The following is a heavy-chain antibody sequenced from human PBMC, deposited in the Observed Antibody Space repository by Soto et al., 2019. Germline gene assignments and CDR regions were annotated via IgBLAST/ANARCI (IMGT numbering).Heavy chain of an antibody. D-gene: IGHD6-25*01. CDR1: GGSIRSGGYY. CDR2: IYFTGST. J-gene: IGHJ2*01. CDR3: ARVQDADWNSDL. V-gene: IGHV4-31*03. Sequence: QVQLQESGPGLVKPSQTLSLTCSVSGGSIRSGGYYWSWIRQLPGKGLEWIGYIYFTGSTYYNPSRKSRVTISVDTSKNQFSLKMSSVTAADTAVYFCARVQDADWNSDLWGRGTLVTVSS.